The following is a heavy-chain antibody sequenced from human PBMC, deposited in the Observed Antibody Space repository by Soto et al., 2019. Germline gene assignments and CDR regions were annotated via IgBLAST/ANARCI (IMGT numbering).Heavy chain of an antibody. J-gene: IGHJ4*02. V-gene: IGHV3-30*18. CDR2: ISYDGSNK. CDR3: PKGSRGSTTVVTPGSDY. CDR1: GFTFSSYG. Sequence: GGSLRLSXAASGFTFSSYGMHWVRQAPGKGLEWVAVISYDGSNKYYADSVKGRFTISRDNSKNTLYLQMNSLRAEDTAVYYCPKGSRGSTTVVTPGSDYWGQGTLVTVSS. D-gene: IGHD4-17*01.